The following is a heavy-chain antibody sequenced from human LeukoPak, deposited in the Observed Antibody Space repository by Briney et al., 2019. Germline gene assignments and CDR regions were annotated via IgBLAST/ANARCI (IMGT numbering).Heavy chain of an antibody. CDR3: ASDLASGGY. CDR2: IISGSTYI. D-gene: IGHD3-10*01. J-gene: IGHJ4*02. V-gene: IGHV3-21*01. CDR1: GFTFSNYN. Sequence: GGSLRLSCAASGFTFSNYNMNWVRQAPGKGLEWVSSIISGSTYIFYADSVKGRFTISRDNAKNSLYLQMSSLRAEDTAVYYCASDLASGGYWGQGTLVTVSS.